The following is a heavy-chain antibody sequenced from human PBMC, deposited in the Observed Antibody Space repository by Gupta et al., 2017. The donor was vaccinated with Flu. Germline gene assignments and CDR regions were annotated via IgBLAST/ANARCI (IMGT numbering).Heavy chain of an antibody. CDR3: LATHNRRLAFDI. V-gene: IGHV1-8*01. CDR2: MNPNSGNT. J-gene: IGHJ3*02. D-gene: IGHD1-20*01. Sequence: VRQATGQGLEWMGWMNPNSGNTGYAQKFQGRVTMTRNTSISTAYMELSSLRSEDTAVYYCLATHNRRLAFDIWGQGTMVTVSS.